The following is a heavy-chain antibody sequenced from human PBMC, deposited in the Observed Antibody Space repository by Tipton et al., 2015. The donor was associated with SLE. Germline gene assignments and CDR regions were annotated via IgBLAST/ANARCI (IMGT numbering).Heavy chain of an antibody. Sequence: PGLVKPSETLSLTCTVSGDSISRNFWSWIQQPPGKGPEWIVFFYDSGSTNYSPSLKGRVSIPVDTSKNQFSLNLNSVTAADTAIYYCARGSFDYGGTWGAFDIWGQGTKVTVSS. CDR2: FYDSGST. CDR1: GDSISRNF. D-gene: IGHD4/OR15-4a*01. CDR3: ARGSFDYGGTWGAFDI. V-gene: IGHV4-59*01. J-gene: IGHJ3*02.